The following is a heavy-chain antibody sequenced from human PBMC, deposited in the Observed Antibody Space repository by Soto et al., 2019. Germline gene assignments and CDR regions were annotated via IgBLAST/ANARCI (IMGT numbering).Heavy chain of an antibody. CDR3: TTQRYDILTGYYAYYYYYGMDV. D-gene: IGHD3-9*01. CDR1: GFTFSNAW. V-gene: IGHV3-15*01. CDR2: IKSKTDGGTT. J-gene: IGHJ6*02. Sequence: GGSLRLSCAASGFTFSNAWMSWVRQAPGKGLEWVGRIKSKTDGGTTDYAAPVKGRFTISRDDSKNTLYLQMNSLKTEDTAVYYCTTQRYDILTGYYAYYYYYGMDVWAQGTTVTVSS.